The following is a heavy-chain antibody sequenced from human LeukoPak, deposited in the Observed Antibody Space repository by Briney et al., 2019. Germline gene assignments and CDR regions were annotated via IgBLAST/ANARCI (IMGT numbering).Heavy chain of an antibody. CDR3: ARVGAPYYYDSSGRCLDY. J-gene: IGHJ4*02. D-gene: IGHD3-22*01. V-gene: IGHV3-48*03. CDR2: ISSSGSTI. CDR1: GFTFSSYE. Sequence: GGSLRLSCAASGFTFSSYEMNWVRQAPGKGLEWVSYISSSGSTIYYADSVKGRFTISRDNAKNSLYLQMNSLRAEDTAVCYCARVGAPYYYDSSGRCLDYWGQGTLVTVSS.